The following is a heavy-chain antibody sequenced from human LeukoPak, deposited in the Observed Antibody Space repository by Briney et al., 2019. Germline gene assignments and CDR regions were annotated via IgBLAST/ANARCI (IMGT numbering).Heavy chain of an antibody. CDR2: INTDNGNT. Sequence: ASVKVSCKASGYTFTRYTIHWMRQAPGQGLEWMGWINTDNGNTKYPQQFQGRVTSIRDTSANTVYMELSSLRSEDTAVYYCARGGSGATFDIWGQGTMVTVSS. CDR1: GYTFTRYT. V-gene: IGHV1-3*04. CDR3: ARGGSGATFDI. J-gene: IGHJ3*02. D-gene: IGHD1-26*01.